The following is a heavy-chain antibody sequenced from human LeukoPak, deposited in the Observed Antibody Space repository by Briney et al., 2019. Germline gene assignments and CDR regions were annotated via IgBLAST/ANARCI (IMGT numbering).Heavy chain of an antibody. J-gene: IGHJ4*02. CDR1: GFTFSSYT. CDR3: ARPREYSGYVLDY. D-gene: IGHD5-12*01. CDR2: ISSSSSYI. V-gene: IGHV3-21*01. Sequence: GGSLRLSCAASGFTFSSYTMNWVRQAPGKGLEWVSSISSSSSYIYYADSVKGRFTISRDNAKSSLFLQMNSLRAEDAAVYYCARPREYSGYVLDYWGQGTLVTVSS.